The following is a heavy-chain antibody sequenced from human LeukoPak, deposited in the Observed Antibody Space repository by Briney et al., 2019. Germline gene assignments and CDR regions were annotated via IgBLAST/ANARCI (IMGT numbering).Heavy chain of an antibody. CDR3: ARESGVVVPAAISVYNWLDP. CDR2: IYTSGST. CDR1: GGSISSGSYY. D-gene: IGHD2-2*02. Sequence: PSETLSLTCTVSGGSISSGSYYWSCIRQPAGKGLECIGRIYTSGSTNYNPSLKSRVTISVDTSKNQFSLKLSSVTAADTAVYYCARESGVVVPAAISVYNWLDPWGQGTLVTVSS. J-gene: IGHJ5*02. V-gene: IGHV4-61*02.